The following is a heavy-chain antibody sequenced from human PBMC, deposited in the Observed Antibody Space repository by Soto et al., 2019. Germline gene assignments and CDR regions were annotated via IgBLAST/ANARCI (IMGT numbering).Heavy chain of an antibody. V-gene: IGHV1-69*08. J-gene: IGHJ4*02. D-gene: IGHD4-17*01. CDR3: ARDQGDDYCDYSLYYFDC. CDR2: IIPILGIA. Sequence: QVQLVQSGAEVKKPGSSVKVSCKASGGTFSSYTISWVRQAPGQGPEWMGRIIPILGIANYAQKFQGRVTITADKSTSTAYMELSSLRSEDTAVYYCARDQGDDYCDYSLYYFDCWGQGTLVTVSS. CDR1: GGTFSSYT.